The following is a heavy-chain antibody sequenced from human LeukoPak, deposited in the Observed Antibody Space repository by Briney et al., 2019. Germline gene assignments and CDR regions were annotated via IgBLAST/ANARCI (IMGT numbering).Heavy chain of an antibody. CDR1: GGSISGYY. V-gene: IGHV4-4*07. CDR2: VYTSGST. D-gene: IGHD5-18*01. Sequence: SETLSLTCSVSGGSISGYYWTWIRQPAGKGLEWIGRVYTSGSTHYNPSLTTRLTMSVDTSKNQFSLKLSSVTAADTAVYYCARFSGAMGAFDIWGQGTMVTVSS. J-gene: IGHJ3*02. CDR3: ARFSGAMGAFDI.